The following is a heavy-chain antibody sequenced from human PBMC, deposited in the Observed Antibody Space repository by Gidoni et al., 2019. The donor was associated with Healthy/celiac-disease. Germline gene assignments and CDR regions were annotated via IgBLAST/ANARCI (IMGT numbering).Heavy chain of an antibody. J-gene: IGHJ4*02. D-gene: IGHD3-3*01. V-gene: IGHV1-46*01. Sequence: VQLVQSGAEVKKPGASVKVSCKASGYTFTSYYMHWVRQAPGQGLEWMGIINPSGGSTSYAQKFQGRVTMTRDTSTSTVYMELSSLRSEDTAVYYCARDAGYDFWSGYSPTYYFDYWGQGTLVTVSS. CDR1: GYTFTSYY. CDR2: INPSGGST. CDR3: ARDAGYDFWSGYSPTYYFDY.